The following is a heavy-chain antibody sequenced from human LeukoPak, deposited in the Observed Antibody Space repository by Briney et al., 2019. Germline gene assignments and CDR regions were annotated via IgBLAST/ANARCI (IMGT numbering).Heavy chain of an antibody. D-gene: IGHD2-8*01. J-gene: IGHJ6*03. Sequence: SETLSLTCAVYGGSFSGYYWSWIRQPPGKGLEWIGEINHSGSTNYNPSLKSRVTISVDTSKNQFSLKLSSVTAADTAVYYCARRGGGCTNGVCYKRHYYMDVWGKGTTVTVSS. V-gene: IGHV4-34*01. CDR3: ARRGGGCTNGVCYKRHYYMDV. CDR2: INHSGST. CDR1: GGSFSGYY.